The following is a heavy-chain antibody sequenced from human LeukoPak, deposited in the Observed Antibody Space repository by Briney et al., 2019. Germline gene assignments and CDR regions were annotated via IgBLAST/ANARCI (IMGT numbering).Heavy chain of an antibody. J-gene: IGHJ4*02. CDR3: ARENDRYGRIDY. Sequence: SETLSLTCTVSGDSISSGTYYWSWVRQPPGKGLEWIGYVSYSGSTDYNPSLKSRVTISIDTSKNQFSLRLSSVTAADTAVYYCARENDRYGRIDYWGQGTLVTVSS. D-gene: IGHD5-18*01. V-gene: IGHV4-61*01. CDR1: GDSISSGTYY. CDR2: VSYSGST.